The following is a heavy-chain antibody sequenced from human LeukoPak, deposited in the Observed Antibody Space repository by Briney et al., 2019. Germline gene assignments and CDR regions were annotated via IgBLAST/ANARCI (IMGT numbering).Heavy chain of an antibody. D-gene: IGHD6-13*01. J-gene: IGHJ4*02. V-gene: IGHV1-24*01. CDR2: FDPEDGET. CDR1: GYTLTELF. Sequence: ASVKVSCKVSGYTLTELFMHWVRQAPGKGLEWMGGFDPEDGETIYAQKFQGRVTMTEDTSTDAAYMELSSLRSEDTAVYYCATVCKRQRYSSSCHLLDYWGQGTLVTVSS. CDR3: ATVCKRQRYSSSCHLLDY.